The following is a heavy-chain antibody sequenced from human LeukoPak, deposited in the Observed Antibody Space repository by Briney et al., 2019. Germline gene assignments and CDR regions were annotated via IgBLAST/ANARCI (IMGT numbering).Heavy chain of an antibody. CDR1: GYSFIGYY. D-gene: IGHD3-10*01. CDR2: INPYSGDT. Sequence: ASVKVSCKASGYSFIGYYIHWLRQAPGQGLEWMGWINPYSGDTNYARKFQGRVTMTRDTSISTAYMELSGLTSDDTAVYYCARDGSVRGVIQNWFDPWGQGTLVTVSS. J-gene: IGHJ5*02. V-gene: IGHV1-2*02. CDR3: ARDGSVRGVIQNWFDP.